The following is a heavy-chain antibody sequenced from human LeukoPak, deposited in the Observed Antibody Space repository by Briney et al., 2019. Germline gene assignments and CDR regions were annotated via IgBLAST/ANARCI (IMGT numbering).Heavy chain of an antibody. CDR2: IIGKAYGGTT. D-gene: IGHD4-11*01. Sequence: GRSLRLSCSGSEFTFGDYTLTWVRQAPGKGLEWVAFIIGKAYGGTTEYAASVKGRFTISRDDSKRVAYLQMNSLKTEDTGVYFCTRDRPSYSNYVGDYGMDVWGQGTAVTVSS. J-gene: IGHJ6*02. CDR1: EFTFGDYT. CDR3: TRDRPSYSNYVGDYGMDV. V-gene: IGHV3-49*04.